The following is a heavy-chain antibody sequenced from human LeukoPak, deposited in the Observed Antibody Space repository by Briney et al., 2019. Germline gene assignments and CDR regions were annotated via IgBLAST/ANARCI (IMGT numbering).Heavy chain of an antibody. CDR1: GYTFTSYA. V-gene: IGHV7-4-1*02. CDR2: INTNTGNP. CDR3: ARARSGWTSDAFDI. Sequence: ASVKVSCKASGYTFTSYAMNWVRQAPGQGLEWMGWINTNTGNPTCAQGFTERFVFSLDTSVSTAYLQISSLKAEDTAVYYCARARSGWTSDAFDIWGQGTMVTVSS. D-gene: IGHD6-19*01. J-gene: IGHJ3*02.